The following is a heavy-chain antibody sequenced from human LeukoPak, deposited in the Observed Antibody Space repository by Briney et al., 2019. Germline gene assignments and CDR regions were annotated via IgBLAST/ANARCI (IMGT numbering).Heavy chain of an antibody. CDR1: GFSFGSYA. J-gene: IGHJ3*02. Sequence: PGGSLRLSCAASGFSFGSYALSWVRQAPGKGLEWVSVISGSGDNTHYTDPVKGQFTISRDNSKNTLYLQMNSLRAEDTAVYYCTTDRNLQQRDAFDIWGQGTMVTVSS. D-gene: IGHD1-14*01. V-gene: IGHV3-23*01. CDR3: TTDRNLQQRDAFDI. CDR2: ISGSGDNT.